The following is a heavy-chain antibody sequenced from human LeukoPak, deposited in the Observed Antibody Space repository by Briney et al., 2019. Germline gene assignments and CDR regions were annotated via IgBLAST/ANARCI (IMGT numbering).Heavy chain of an antibody. V-gene: IGHV4-59*01. CDR3: ARALDSGFGELLRYFDY. CDR2: IYYSGST. CDR1: GGSISSYY. J-gene: IGHJ4*02. Sequence: SETLSLTCTVSGGSISSYYWSWIRQPPGKGLEWIGYIYYSGSTNYNPSLKSRVTISVDTSKNQFPLKLSSVTAADTAVYYCARALDSGFGELLRYFDYWGQGTLVTVSS. D-gene: IGHD3-10*01.